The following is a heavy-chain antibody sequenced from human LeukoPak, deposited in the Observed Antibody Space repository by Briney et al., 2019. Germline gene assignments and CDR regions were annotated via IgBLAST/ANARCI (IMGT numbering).Heavy chain of an antibody. CDR2: INAGNGNT. Sequence: ASVKVSCKASGYTFTSYAMHWVRQAPGQRLEWMGWINAGNGNTKYSQKFQGRVTMTTDTSTSTAYMELRSLRSDDTAVYYCARVWEYYDFWSGYPHFDYWGQGTLVTVSS. CDR3: ARVWEYYDFWSGYPHFDY. D-gene: IGHD3-3*01. CDR1: GYTFTSYA. J-gene: IGHJ4*02. V-gene: IGHV1-3*01.